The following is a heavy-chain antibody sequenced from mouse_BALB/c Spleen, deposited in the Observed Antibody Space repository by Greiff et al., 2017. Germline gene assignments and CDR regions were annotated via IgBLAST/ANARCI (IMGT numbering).Heavy chain of an antibody. J-gene: IGHJ2*01. CDR2: INPSSGYT. D-gene: IGHD2-2*01. V-gene: IGHV1-4*01. CDR3: AKWLRRDYFDY. Sequence: QVQLQQSGAELARPGASVKMSCKASGYTFTSYTMHWVKQRPGQGLEWIGYINPSSGYTNYNQKFKDKATLTADKSSSTAYMQLSSLTSEDSAVYYCAKWLRRDYFDYWGQGTTLTVSS. CDR1: GYTFTSYT.